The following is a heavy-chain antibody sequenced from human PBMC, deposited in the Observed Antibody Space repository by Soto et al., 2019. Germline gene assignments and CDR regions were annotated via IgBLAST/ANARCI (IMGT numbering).Heavy chain of an antibody. D-gene: IGHD1-1*01. CDR1: GGTFSTSA. V-gene: IGHV1-69*12. CDR2: IMPVFPTP. J-gene: IGHJ6*02. CDR3: ARDRDRLQLGGNYYYMVDV. Sequence: QVQLVQSGAEVKKPGSSVKVSCKASGGTFSTSAISLVRQAPGKGLEGVGGIMPVFPTPDYAQNFQGRVTITADESTTTAYLELTSLRADDTAVYYCARDRDRLQLGGNYYYMVDVWGQGTAITVSS.